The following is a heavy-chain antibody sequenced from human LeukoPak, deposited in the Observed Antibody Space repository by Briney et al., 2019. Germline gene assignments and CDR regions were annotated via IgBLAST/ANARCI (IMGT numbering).Heavy chain of an antibody. CDR2: ISYDGSNK. CDR3: ARFIAAPYYFDY. J-gene: IGHJ4*02. Sequence: GRSLRLSCAASGFTFSSYAMDWVRQAPGKGVEWVAVISYDGSNKYYADSVKGRFTISRDNSKNTLYLQMNSLRAEDTAVYYCARFIAAPYYFDYWGRGTLVTVSS. D-gene: IGHD6-13*01. V-gene: IGHV3-30*04. CDR1: GFTFSSYA.